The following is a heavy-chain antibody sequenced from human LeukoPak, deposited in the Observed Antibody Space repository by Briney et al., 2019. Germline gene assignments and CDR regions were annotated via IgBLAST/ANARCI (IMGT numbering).Heavy chain of an antibody. V-gene: IGHV3-30-3*01. D-gene: IGHD2-2*01. CDR1: GFTFDDYA. CDR2: ISYDGSNK. J-gene: IGHJ4*02. CDR3: ARAPLGYCSSTSCPFDY. Sequence: GGSLRLSCAASGFTFDDYAMHWVRQAPGKGLEWVAVISYDGSNKYYADSVKGRFTISRDNSKNTLYLQMNSLRAEDTAVYYCARAPLGYCSSTSCPFDYWGQGTLVTVSS.